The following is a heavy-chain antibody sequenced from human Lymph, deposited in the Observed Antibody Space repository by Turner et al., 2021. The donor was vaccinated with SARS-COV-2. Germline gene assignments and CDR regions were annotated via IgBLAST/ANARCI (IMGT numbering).Heavy chain of an antibody. Sequence: QVQLVQSGAEVKKPGASVKVACKASGYTFTGSYMHWVRQAPGQGLGWMGWINPNSGGTNYAQKFQGRVTMTRDTSISAAYMELSRLRSDDTAVDYCARDVERYNDFWSGYSGGYGMDVWGQGTTVTVSS. V-gene: IGHV1-2*02. CDR1: GYTFTGSY. D-gene: IGHD3-3*01. CDR3: ARDVERYNDFWSGYSGGYGMDV. J-gene: IGHJ6*02. CDR2: INPNSGGT.